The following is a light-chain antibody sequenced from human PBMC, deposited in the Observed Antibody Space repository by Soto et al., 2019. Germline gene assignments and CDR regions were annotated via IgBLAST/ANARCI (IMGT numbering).Light chain of an antibody. V-gene: IGLV2-18*02. CDR2: EVS. J-gene: IGLJ3*02. CDR1: SSDVGSYNR. CDR3: GSFTSSDTRV. Sequence: QSVLTQPPSVSGSPGQSVTISCTGTSSDVGSYNRVSWYQQPPGTAPKLIIYEVSNRPSGVPDRFSGSKSGNTASLTISGLQAEDEADYYCGSFTSSDTRVFGGGTKLTVL.